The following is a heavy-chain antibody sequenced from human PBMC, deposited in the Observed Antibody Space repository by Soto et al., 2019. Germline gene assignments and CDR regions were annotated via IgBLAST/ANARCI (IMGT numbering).Heavy chain of an antibody. CDR1: GFIFRNYA. Sequence: GGSLRLSCAAPGFIFRNYAMSWVRQAPGKGLEWVSALTGSGSSAYYADSVKGRFTISRDNSKNTLYLQMNSLRPEDTAVYYCARESSPHYWGQGTLVTVSS. CDR3: ARESSPHY. J-gene: IGHJ4*02. CDR2: LTGSGSSA. V-gene: IGHV3-23*01.